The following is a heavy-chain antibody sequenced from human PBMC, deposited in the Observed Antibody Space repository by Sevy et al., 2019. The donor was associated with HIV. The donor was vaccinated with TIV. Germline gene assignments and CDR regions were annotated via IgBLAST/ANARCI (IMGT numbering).Heavy chain of an antibody. D-gene: IGHD3-16*02. Sequence: GGSLRLSCTASGFTFSNYVMAWVRQAAGTGLQWISSVTRSNTYYIDSVRGRFTISRDNSKKTLYLQINSLSADDTAIYYCARELNLGQIVTIEYWGRGSLVTVSS. CDR2: VTRSNT. CDR3: ARELNLGQIVTIEY. J-gene: IGHJ4*02. CDR1: GFTFSNYV. V-gene: IGHV3-23*01.